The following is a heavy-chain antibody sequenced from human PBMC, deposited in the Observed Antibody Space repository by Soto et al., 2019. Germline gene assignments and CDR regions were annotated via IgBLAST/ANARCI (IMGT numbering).Heavy chain of an antibody. D-gene: IGHD2-15*01. J-gene: IGHJ4*02. V-gene: IGHV4-59*01. CDR2: IYYSGST. Sequence: PSETLSLTCTVSGGSISSYYWSWIRQPPGKGLEWIGYIYYSGSTNYNPSLKSRVTISVDTSENQFSLKLSSVTAADTAVYYCGRDGDCSGGSCFDYWGQGALVTVSS. CDR1: GGSISSYY. CDR3: GRDGDCSGGSCFDY.